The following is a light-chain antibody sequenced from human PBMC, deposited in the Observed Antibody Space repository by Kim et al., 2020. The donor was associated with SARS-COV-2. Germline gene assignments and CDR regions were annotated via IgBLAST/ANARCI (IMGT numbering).Light chain of an antibody. Sequence: DIQMTQSPSTLSASVGDRVTITCRASQSISRWLAWYQHKPGRAPELLIYQASTLNSGVPSRFSGSGSGTEFTLTITSLQPVDFATYYCQQYNSYSLITFGQGTRLEIK. CDR1: QSISRW. CDR2: QAS. CDR3: QQYNSYSLIT. J-gene: IGKJ5*01. V-gene: IGKV1-5*03.